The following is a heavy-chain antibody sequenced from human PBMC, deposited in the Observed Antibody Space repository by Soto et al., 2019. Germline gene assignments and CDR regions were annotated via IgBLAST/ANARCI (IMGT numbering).Heavy chain of an antibody. D-gene: IGHD5-12*01. J-gene: IGHJ3*02. CDR1: GFTFSSYS. Sequence: GGSLRLSCAASGFTFSSYSMNWVRQAPGKGLEWVSSISSSSSYIYYADSVKGRFTISRDNAKNSLYLQMNSLRAEDTAVYYCARVPVEMATIRKAFDIWGQGTMVTVSS. CDR3: ARVPVEMATIRKAFDI. V-gene: IGHV3-21*01. CDR2: ISSSSSYI.